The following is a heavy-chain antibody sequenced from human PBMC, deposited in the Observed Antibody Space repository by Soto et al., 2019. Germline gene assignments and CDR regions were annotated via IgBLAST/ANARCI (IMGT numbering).Heavy chain of an antibody. V-gene: IGHV3-48*02. J-gene: IGHJ6*02. CDR3: ARDSGYSSGWFSFCGMDV. D-gene: IGHD6-19*01. CDR2: ISSSSSTI. CDR1: GFTFSSYS. Sequence: PGASLRLSFAASGFTFSSYSMNWVRQAQRKGLEWVSYISSSSSTIYYGDSVKGGFTISRDNAKNSLSPQMKSLRNVDTPVYYCARDSGYSSGWFSFCGMDVWGQGTTVTVSS.